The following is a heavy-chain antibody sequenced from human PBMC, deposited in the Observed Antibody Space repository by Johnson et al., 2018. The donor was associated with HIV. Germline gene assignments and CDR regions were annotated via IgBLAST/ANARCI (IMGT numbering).Heavy chain of an antibody. J-gene: IGHJ3*02. V-gene: IGHV3-11*01. CDR2: ISSSGSTI. D-gene: IGHD3-22*01. CDR1: GFTVSSNY. Sequence: QVQLVESGGGLVQPGGSLRLSCAASGFTVSSNYMSWVRQAPGKGLEWVSYISSSGSTIYYADSVKGRFTISRANAKNSLYLQMNSLRAEDTAVYYCARPGYYDSSGLDAFDIWGQGTMVTVSS. CDR3: ARPGYYDSSGLDAFDI.